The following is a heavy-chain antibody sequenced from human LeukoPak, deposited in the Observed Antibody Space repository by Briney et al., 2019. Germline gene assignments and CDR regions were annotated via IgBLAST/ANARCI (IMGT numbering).Heavy chain of an antibody. CDR1: GFTFSSYA. J-gene: IGHJ4*02. CDR3: AKDGYYYDSSGYYDGGYFDY. CDR2: ISGSAKST. V-gene: IGHV3-23*01. D-gene: IGHD3-22*01. Sequence: GGSLRLSCAASGFTFSSYAMSWVRQAPGKGLEWVSGISGSAKSTYYADSVKGRFTISRDNSKNTMYLQMKSLRAEDTAEYFCAKDGYYYDSSGYYDGGYFDYWGQGTLVTVSS.